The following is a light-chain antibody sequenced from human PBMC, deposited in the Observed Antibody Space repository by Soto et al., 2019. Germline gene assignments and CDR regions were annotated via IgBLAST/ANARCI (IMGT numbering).Light chain of an antibody. V-gene: IGLV1-51*01. Sequence: QSVLTQPPSVSAAPGQKVTISCSGSSSNIGDNYVSWYQQVPGTAPKLLIYDNNNRPSGIPDRFSGSKSGTSAALGITGLQTGDEADYYCATWDSSLNAGVFGPGTKGTVL. J-gene: IGLJ1*01. CDR2: DNN. CDR1: SSNIGDNY. CDR3: ATWDSSLNAGV.